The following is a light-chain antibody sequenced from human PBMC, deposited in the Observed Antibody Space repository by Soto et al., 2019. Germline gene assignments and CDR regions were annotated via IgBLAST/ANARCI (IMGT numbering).Light chain of an antibody. CDR3: QQYGRSSWT. Sequence: EIVMAQFPETLAVSVGERATIKCRSSQSLLHSSDNRNYLTWYQQKPGQPPKLLIYWASTRQSGVPDRFSGSGSGTDFTLTISRLEPEDFAVYYCQQYGRSSWTFGQGTKVDIK. J-gene: IGKJ1*01. CDR2: WAS. CDR1: QSLLHSSDNRNY. V-gene: IGKV4-1*01.